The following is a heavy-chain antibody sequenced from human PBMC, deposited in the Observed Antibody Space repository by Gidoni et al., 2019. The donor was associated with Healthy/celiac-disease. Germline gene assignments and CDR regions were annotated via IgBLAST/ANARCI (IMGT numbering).Heavy chain of an antibody. CDR3: ARGDGDYYYYYGMDV. J-gene: IGHJ6*02. CDR2: ISSSGSTI. Sequence: EGQLVESGGGLVQPGGSLRRSGSAAGFTCRSYEMKWVRQAQGTGLGWVSYISSSGSTIYYADSVQGRFTISRDNAQNSLYLQMHSLRAEDTAVYYCARGDGDYYYYYGMDVWGQGTTVTVSS. D-gene: IGHD4-17*01. CDR1: GFTCRSYE. V-gene: IGHV3-48*03.